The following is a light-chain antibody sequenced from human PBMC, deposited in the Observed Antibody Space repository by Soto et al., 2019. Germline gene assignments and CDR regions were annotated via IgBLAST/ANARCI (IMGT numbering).Light chain of an antibody. J-gene: IGKJ1*01. CDR2: GAS. V-gene: IGKV3-15*01. CDR3: QQYNDWLWT. CDR1: QSVTYN. Sequence: EIVLTQSPGTLSLSTGERVTLSCRATQSVTYNLAWYQQKPGQAPRLLIYGASTRATGIPARFSGRGSGTEFTLTITSLQSEDFAVYYCQQYNDWLWTFGQGTKVDI.